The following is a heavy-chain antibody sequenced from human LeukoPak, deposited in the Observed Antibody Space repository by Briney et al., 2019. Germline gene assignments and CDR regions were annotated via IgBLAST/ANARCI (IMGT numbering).Heavy chain of an antibody. J-gene: IGHJ4*02. D-gene: IGHD6-19*01. CDR1: GFTLSSYS. CDR3: ARFSGYSSGWYMDY. CDR2: ISSSGSGSTI. V-gene: IGHV3-48*04. Sequence: PGGSLRLSCAASGFTLSSYSMNWVPQAPGKGLEWASYISSSGSGSTIYYADSVKGRFTISRDNAKNSLYLQMNNLRAEDTAIYYCARFSGYSSGWYMDYWGQGTLVTVSS.